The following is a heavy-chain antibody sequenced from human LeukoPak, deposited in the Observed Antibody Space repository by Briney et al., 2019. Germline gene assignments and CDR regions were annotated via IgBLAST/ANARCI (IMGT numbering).Heavy chain of an antibody. V-gene: IGHV4-61*02. Sequence: SQTLSLTCTVSGGSISSGSYYWSWIRQPAGKGLEWIGRIYTSGSTNYNPSLKSRVTISVDTSKNQFSLKLSSVTAADTAVYYCARNSDWGAFDIWGQGTMVTVSS. CDR3: ARNSDWGAFDI. CDR2: IYTSGST. D-gene: IGHD3-16*01. CDR1: GGSISSGSYY. J-gene: IGHJ3*02.